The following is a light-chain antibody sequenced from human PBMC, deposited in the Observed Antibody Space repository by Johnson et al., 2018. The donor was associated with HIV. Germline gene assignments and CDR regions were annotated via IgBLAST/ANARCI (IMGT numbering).Light chain of an antibody. V-gene: IGLV1-51*01. CDR2: DNN. J-gene: IGLJ1*01. Sequence: QSVLTQPPSVSAAPGQKVTISCSGSSSNIGNNYVSWYQQLPGTAPKLLIYDNNQRPSGIPARFSGSKSGTSATLGITGLQTGDEADYYCGTWDSSLSAGVFGTGTTVTVL. CDR3: GTWDSSLSAGV. CDR1: SSNIGNNY.